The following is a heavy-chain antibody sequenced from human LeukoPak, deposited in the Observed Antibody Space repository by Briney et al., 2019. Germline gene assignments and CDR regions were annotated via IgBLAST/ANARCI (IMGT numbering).Heavy chain of an antibody. V-gene: IGHV4-38-2*01. CDR3: ARRGRLWWQLGFY. CDR1: GYSISSGYY. Sequence: SETLSLTCAVSGYSISSGYYWGWIRQPPGKGLEWIGSLYYNGSTYYNPSLKSRVTISVDTSKEQFSLKLSSVTAADTAVYYCARRGRLWWQLGFYWGQGTLVTVSS. J-gene: IGHJ4*02. D-gene: IGHD4-23*01. CDR2: LYYNGST.